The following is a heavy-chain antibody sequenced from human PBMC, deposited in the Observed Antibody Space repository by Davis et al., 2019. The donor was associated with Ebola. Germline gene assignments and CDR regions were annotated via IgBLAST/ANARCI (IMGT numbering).Heavy chain of an antibody. CDR1: GFTFSGSA. V-gene: IGHV3-73*01. Sequence: PGGSLRLSCAASGFTFSGSAMHWVRQASGKGLEWVGRIRSKANSYATAYAASVKGRFTISRDDSKNTAYLQMNSLKTEDTAVYYCTRLVTIFGVSTSDDYWGQGTLVTVSS. D-gene: IGHD3-3*01. CDR2: IRSKANSYAT. J-gene: IGHJ4*02. CDR3: TRLVTIFGVSTSDDY.